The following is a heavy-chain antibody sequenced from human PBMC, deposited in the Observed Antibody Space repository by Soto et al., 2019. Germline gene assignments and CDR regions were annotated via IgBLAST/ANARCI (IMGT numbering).Heavy chain of an antibody. CDR3: AKDWGATVTPETPYYYYYYGMDV. Sequence: GASVKVSCKASGYTFTSYAMHWVRQAPGQRLEWMGWINAGNGNTKYSQKFQGRVTITRDTSASTAYMELSSLRAEDTAVYYCAKDWGATVTPETPYYYYYYGMDVWRQGTTVTVSS. CDR2: INAGNGNT. CDR1: GYTFTSYA. D-gene: IGHD4-17*01. V-gene: IGHV1-3*01. J-gene: IGHJ6*02.